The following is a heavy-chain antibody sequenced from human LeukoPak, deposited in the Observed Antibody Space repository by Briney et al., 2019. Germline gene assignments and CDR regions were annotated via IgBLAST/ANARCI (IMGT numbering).Heavy chain of an antibody. D-gene: IGHD3-10*01. Sequence: PSETLSLTCTVSGGSISSFVWSWIRQPAGKGLEWIGRIHSSGSTIFNSSLKSRVTMSVDTSKNQFSLNLTSVTAADTAVYYCARDWVAGINWFDPWGQGILVTVSS. CDR3: ARDWVAGINWFDP. CDR1: GGSISSFV. V-gene: IGHV4-4*07. CDR2: IHSSGST. J-gene: IGHJ5*02.